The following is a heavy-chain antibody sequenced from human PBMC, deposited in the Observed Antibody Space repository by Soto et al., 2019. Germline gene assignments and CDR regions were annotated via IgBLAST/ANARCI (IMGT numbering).Heavy chain of an antibody. D-gene: IGHD6-13*01. CDR1: GFSFSDYG. V-gene: IGHV3-33*01. CDR2: IWYGGGDK. J-gene: IGHJ4*02. Sequence: QVQLVESGGGVVQPGRSLRLSCAASGFSFSDYGMHWVRQAPGKGLEWVAVIWYGGGDKNFADSVKGRITISRDNSTNRSHRLMSGLRAEDTAVYYCARDHYSIPPGRRCDYCGRGPLVTVSS. CDR3: ARDHYSIPPGRRCDY.